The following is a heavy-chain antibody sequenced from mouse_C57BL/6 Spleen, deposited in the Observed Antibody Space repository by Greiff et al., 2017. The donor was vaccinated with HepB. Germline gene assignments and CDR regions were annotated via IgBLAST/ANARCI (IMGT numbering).Heavy chain of an antibody. CDR2: IYPGSGST. Sequence: VQLQESGAELVKPGASVKMSCKASGYTFTSYWITWVKQRPGQGLEWIGDIYPGSGSTNYNEKFKSKATLTVDTSSSTAYMQLSSLTSEDSAVYYCARGHDGYYYAMDYWGQGTSVTVSS. J-gene: IGHJ4*01. D-gene: IGHD2-3*01. CDR3: ARGHDGYYYAMDY. CDR1: GYTFTSYW. V-gene: IGHV1-55*01.